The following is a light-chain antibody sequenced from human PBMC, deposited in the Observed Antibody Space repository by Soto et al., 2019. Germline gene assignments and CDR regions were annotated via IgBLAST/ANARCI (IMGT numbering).Light chain of an antibody. CDR2: EVI. CDR1: SSDVGAYNY. Sequence: QSALTQPASVSGSPGQSITISCTGTSSDVGAYNYVSWYQQQPGKAPKLMIYEVINRPSGVSNRFSGSKSGNTASLTISGLQAEDEADYYCGSYTSASTLVFGTGTKLTVL. CDR3: GSYTSASTLV. V-gene: IGLV2-14*01. J-gene: IGLJ1*01.